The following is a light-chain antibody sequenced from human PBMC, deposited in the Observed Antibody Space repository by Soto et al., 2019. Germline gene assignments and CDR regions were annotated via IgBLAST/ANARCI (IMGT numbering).Light chain of an antibody. CDR1: QSVSSSY. CDR2: GAS. V-gene: IGKV3-20*01. J-gene: IGKJ1*01. CDR3: QQYGSSPRT. Sequence: EIVLTQSPGTLSLSPGERATLSCRASQSVSSSYLAWYQQKPGQPPRLLIYGASSRATGIPDRFSGSGSGTDFTLTISRLEPEDFAMYYCQQYGSSPRTFGQGTKVDIK.